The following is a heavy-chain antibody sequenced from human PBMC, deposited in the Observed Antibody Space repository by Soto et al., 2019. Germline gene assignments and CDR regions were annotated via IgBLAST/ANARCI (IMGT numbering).Heavy chain of an antibody. Sequence: GASVKVSCKASGYTFTSYAMHWVRQAPGQRLEWMGWINAGNGNTKYSQKFQGRVTITRDTSASTAYMELSSLRSEDTAVYYCARVTGLYDYVYLDYWGQGTLVTVSS. V-gene: IGHV1-3*01. CDR3: ARVTGLYDYVYLDY. D-gene: IGHD3-16*01. J-gene: IGHJ4*02. CDR2: INAGNGNT. CDR1: GYTFTSYA.